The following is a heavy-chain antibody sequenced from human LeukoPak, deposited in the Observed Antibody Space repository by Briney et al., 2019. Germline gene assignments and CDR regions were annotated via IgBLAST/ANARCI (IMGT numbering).Heavy chain of an antibody. J-gene: IGHJ4*02. V-gene: IGHV1-69*13. CDR3: ASLNGDTGSFDY. Sequence: ASVKVSCKASGGTFSSYAISWVRQAPGQGLEWMGGIIPIFGTANYAQKFQGRVTITADESTSTAYMELSSLRSEDTAVYYCASLNGDTGSFDYWGQGTLVTVST. CDR2: IIPIFGTA. CDR1: GGTFSSYA. D-gene: IGHD4-17*01.